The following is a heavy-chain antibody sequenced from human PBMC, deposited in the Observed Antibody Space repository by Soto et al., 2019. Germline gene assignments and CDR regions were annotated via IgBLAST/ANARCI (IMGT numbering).Heavy chain of an antibody. CDR1: GFTFSSYA. J-gene: IGHJ6*02. Sequence: GSLRLSCAASGFTFSSYAMHWVRQAPGKGLEWVAVISYDGSNKYYADSVKGRFTISRDNSKNTLYLQMNSLRAEDTAVYYCAKEYYDFWSDYGMDVWGQGT. V-gene: IGHV3-30-3*02. D-gene: IGHD3-3*01. CDR3: AKEYYDFWSDYGMDV. CDR2: ISYDGSNK.